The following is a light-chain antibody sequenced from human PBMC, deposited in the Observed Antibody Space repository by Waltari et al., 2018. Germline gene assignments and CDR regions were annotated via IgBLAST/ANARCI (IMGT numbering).Light chain of an antibody. V-gene: IGKV1-12*01. CDR3: QQAKSFPHT. J-gene: IGKJ4*01. CDR1: QDINNC. Sequence: DIQMNQSPSSVSASVGDRVPITCRASQDINNCLAWYQQKPGKAPNLLIYDASSLESGVPSRFSGSGSGADFTLTITSLQSEDFATYYCQQAKSFPHTFGGGTKVEIK. CDR2: DAS.